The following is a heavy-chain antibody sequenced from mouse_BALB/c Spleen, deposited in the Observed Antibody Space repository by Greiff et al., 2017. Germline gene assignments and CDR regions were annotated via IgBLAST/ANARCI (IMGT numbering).Heavy chain of an antibody. J-gene: IGHJ1*01. CDR2: INSNGGST. Sequence: EVMLVESGGGLVQPGGSLKLSCAASGFTFSSYGMSWVRQTPDKRLELVATINSNGGSTYYPDSVKGRFTISRDNAKNTLYLQMSSLKSEDTAMYYCAREGLLRHWYFDVWGAGTTVTVSS. CDR1: GFTFSSYG. CDR3: AREGLLRHWYFDV. V-gene: IGHV5-6-3*01. D-gene: IGHD1-2*01.